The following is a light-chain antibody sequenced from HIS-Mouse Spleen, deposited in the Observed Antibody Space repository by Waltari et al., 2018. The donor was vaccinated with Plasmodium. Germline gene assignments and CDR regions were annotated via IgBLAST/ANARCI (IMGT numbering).Light chain of an antibody. CDR2: EVS. CDR1: SSDVGGYYY. Sequence: QSALTQPPSASGSPGQSVTLSCPGPSSDVGGYYYVSWYQQPPAKAPKLMIYEVSKRPSGVPDRFSGSKSGNTASLTVSGLQAEDEADYYCSSYAGSNNLVFGGGTKLTVL. V-gene: IGLV2-8*01. J-gene: IGLJ2*01. CDR3: SSYAGSNNLV.